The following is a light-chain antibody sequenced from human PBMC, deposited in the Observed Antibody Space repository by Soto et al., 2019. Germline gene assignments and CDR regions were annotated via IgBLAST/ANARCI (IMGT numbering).Light chain of an antibody. CDR3: QQYNNWPPWT. CDR2: GAS. CDR1: QSVSSN. J-gene: IGKJ1*01. Sequence: EIVMTQSPVTLSVSPGERATLSCRASQSVSSNLAWYQQKPCQAPRLLIYGASTRATGIPARFSGGGSGTEFTLTISSLQSEDFAVYYCQQYNNWPPWTFGQGTKVEIK. V-gene: IGKV3-15*01.